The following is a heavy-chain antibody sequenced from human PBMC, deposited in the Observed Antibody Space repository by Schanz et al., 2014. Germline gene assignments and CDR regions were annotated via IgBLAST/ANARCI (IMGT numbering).Heavy chain of an antibody. D-gene: IGHD3-10*01. CDR2: IYYSGNT. CDR3: ALREKPYGPFAS. Sequence: LQLQESGSGLMKPSQTLSLTCAVSGGSISSGGYSWNWIRQSPGKGLEWIGYIYYSGNTYYNPSLKSRVTIPVARSKNQFSLRLDSVTAADTAVYYCALREKPYGPFASWGQGALVTVSS. V-gene: IGHV4-30-2*06. J-gene: IGHJ4*02. CDR1: GGSISSGGYS.